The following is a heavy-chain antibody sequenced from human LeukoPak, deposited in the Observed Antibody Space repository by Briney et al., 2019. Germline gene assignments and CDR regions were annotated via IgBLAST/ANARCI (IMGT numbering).Heavy chain of an antibody. D-gene: IGHD1-1*01. J-gene: IGHJ4*02. CDR2: IHRSGST. CDR3: ARKRTGDQGYYFDY. V-gene: IGHV4-4*02. Sequence: SETLSLTCTVSPDSTTSNFWSWVRQPPGKGLEWIGEIHRSGSTNYNPSLQSRVTISIDRSKNQIALELSSVTAADTAVYYCARKRTGDQGYYFDYWGQGTLVTVSS. CDR1: PDSTTSNF.